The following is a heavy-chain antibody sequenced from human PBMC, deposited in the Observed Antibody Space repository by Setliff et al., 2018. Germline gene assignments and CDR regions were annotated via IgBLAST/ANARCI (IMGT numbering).Heavy chain of an antibody. CDR1: GYSISSGHY. D-gene: IGHD1-26*01. V-gene: IGHV4-38-2*02. Sequence: PSETLSLTCTVSGYSISSGHYWGWIRQPPGKGLEWIGSISHSGSTYYNPSLRSRVTISTDNAKNTLYLHMNTMRPQDTAASTGARAGLGREPCDCWGPG. CDR3: ARAGLGREPCDC. J-gene: IGHJ4*02. CDR2: ISHSGST.